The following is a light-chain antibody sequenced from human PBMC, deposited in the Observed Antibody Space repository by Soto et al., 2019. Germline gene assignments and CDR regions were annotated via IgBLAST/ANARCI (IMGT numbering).Light chain of an antibody. J-gene: IGKJ1*01. V-gene: IGKV1-5*03. CDR2: KAS. Sequence: DIQMTQSPSTLSGSVGARVTITCRASQTISSWLAWYQQNPGKAPKLLIYKASTLKSGVPSRFSGSGSGTEFTLTISSLQPDDFATYYCQHYNSYSEAFSQGTKVDIK. CDR1: QTISSW. CDR3: QHYNSYSEA.